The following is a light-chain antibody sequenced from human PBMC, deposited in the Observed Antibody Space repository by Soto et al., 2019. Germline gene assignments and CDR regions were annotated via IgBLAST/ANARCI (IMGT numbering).Light chain of an antibody. CDR2: KAS. CDR3: QQYKSYPWT. V-gene: IGKV1-5*03. CDR1: QSISSW. J-gene: IGKJ1*01. Sequence: DNHMTQSPSTLSASVGDRVTITCRASQSISSWLAWYQQKPGKAPNLLIYKASSLRSGVPSRLSGSGSGTEFTLTISSLQPDDSATYYCQQYKSYPWTFGQGTKVDIK.